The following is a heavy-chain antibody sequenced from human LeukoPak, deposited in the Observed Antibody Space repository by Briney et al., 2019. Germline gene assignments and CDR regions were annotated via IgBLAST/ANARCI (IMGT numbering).Heavy chain of an antibody. J-gene: IGHJ4*02. CDR3: ARHLGGYTHFDY. D-gene: IGHD3-22*01. Sequence: PGESLKISCKGSGYSFTNCWITWVRQMPGKGLECVGKIDPSDSYTNYSPSFQGHVTISADKSINTAYLQWSSLEASDTAIYFCARHLGGYTHFDYWGQGTLVTVSS. CDR1: GYSFTNCW. CDR2: IDPSDSYT. V-gene: IGHV5-10-1*01.